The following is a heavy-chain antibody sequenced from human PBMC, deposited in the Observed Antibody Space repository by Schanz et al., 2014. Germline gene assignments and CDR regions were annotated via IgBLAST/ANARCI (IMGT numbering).Heavy chain of an antibody. CDR3: ARDYYDSSGYYYCDY. J-gene: IGHJ4*02. Sequence: QVQLVQSWAEVKGPGASVKVSCKASGYTFTSYGISWVRQAPGQGLEWMGWISPYNGNTNYAQKLQGRVTMTADTSTSTAYMELSSLRSEDTAMYYCARDYYDSSGYYYCDYWGQGTLVTVSS. CDR1: GYTFTSYG. V-gene: IGHV1-18*01. CDR2: ISPYNGNT. D-gene: IGHD3-22*01.